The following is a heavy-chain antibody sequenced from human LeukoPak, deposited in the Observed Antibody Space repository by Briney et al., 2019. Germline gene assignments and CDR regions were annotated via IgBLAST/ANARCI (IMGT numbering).Heavy chain of an antibody. V-gene: IGHV5-51*01. CDR2: IYPGDSDT. CDR1: GYSFTSYW. D-gene: IGHD6-13*01. CDR3: ARQPLGIAAAGHNWFDP. Sequence: GESLKISCKGSGYSFTSYWIGWVRQMPGKGLEWMGIIYPGDSDTRYSPSFQGQVTISADKSISTAYLQWSSLKASDTAMYCCARQPLGIAAAGHNWFDPWGQGTLVTVSS. J-gene: IGHJ5*02.